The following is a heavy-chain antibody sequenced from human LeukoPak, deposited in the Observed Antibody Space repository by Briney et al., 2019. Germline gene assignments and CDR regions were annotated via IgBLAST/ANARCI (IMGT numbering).Heavy chain of an antibody. D-gene: IGHD4-17*01. Sequence: GGSLRLSCAASGFTFSSYGMHWVRQAPGKGLEWVAVISYDGSNKYYADSVKGRFTISRDNSKNTLYLQMSSLRAEDTAVYYCAMGIAGSDYGAWGQGTLVTVSS. CDR3: AMGIAGSDYGA. CDR1: GFTFSSYG. J-gene: IGHJ5*02. CDR2: ISYDGSNK. V-gene: IGHV3-30*03.